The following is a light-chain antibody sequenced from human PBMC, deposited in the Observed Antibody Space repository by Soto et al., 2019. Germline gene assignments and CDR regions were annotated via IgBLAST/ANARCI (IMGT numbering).Light chain of an antibody. V-gene: IGKV3-15*01. J-gene: IGKJ2*02. Sequence: EIVMTQSPATLSVSAGDRATLACRASQTISSNLAWYQQRPGQAPRLLIYGASTRATGISARFSGRGSGTEFTLTITNLQSEDFAVYYCQQYNNWPPCTFGQGTKLE. CDR1: QTISSN. CDR3: QQYNNWPPCT. CDR2: GAS.